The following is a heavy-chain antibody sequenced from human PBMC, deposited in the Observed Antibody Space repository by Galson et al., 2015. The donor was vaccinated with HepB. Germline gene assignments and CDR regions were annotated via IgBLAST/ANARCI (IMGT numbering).Heavy chain of an antibody. J-gene: IGHJ6*02. V-gene: IGHV3-33*01. Sequence: SLRLSCAASGFTFSYHGMHWVRQAPGKGLEWVAVIWSDGRNEHYADSVKGRFTISRDNSKNTLYLQMNSLRDDDTAVYYCARDLGGVDGYGLDSWGQWSAVTVSS. CDR3: ARDLGGVDGYGLDS. CDR2: IWSDGRNE. CDR1: GFTFSYHG. D-gene: IGHD5-24*01.